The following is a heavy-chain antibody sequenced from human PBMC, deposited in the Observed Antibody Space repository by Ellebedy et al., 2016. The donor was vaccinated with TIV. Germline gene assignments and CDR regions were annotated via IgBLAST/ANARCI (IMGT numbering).Heavy chain of an antibody. CDR2: IDKSGRST. D-gene: IGHD3-10*01. J-gene: IGHJ4*02. V-gene: IGHV3-23*05. CDR1: GFAFSSYA. CDR3: ARAVIGKEDFDY. Sequence: PWGSLRLSCAASGFAFSSYAMSWVRQAPGKGLEWVSTIDKSGRSTYYADSVKGRFTSSRDNSKNTLYLQMNSLTTEDTAVYYCARAVIGKEDFDYWGQGSLVSVSS.